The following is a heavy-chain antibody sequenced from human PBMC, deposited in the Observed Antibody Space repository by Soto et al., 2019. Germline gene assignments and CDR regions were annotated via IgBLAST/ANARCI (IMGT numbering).Heavy chain of an antibody. D-gene: IGHD2-15*01. CDR1: GVAMTDGGYS. CDR3: ARGGGYDSFDF. J-gene: IGHJ4*02. Sequence: SENLSLTCSVSGVAMTDGGYSWSWIRQSREKGLELLGYIGHLETTYYTPSFKSRLSLSIDRTRNQFSLSRSSMTAADTAVYYCARGGGYDSFDFWGQGIQVTVSS. CDR2: IGHLETT. V-gene: IGHV4-30-2*06.